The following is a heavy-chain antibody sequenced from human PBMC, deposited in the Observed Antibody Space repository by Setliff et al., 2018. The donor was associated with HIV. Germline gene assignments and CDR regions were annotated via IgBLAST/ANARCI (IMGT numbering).Heavy chain of an antibody. J-gene: IGHJ6*03. V-gene: IGHV1-2*04. Sequence: ASVKVSCKASGYTFTGYYVHWVRQAPGQGLEWMGRIIPNSGGTKYAQKFQGWVTMTTDTFTSTAYMELRSLRSDDTAVYYCARTYYYDSSGYYGYYYYYYMDVWGKGTTVTVSS. D-gene: IGHD3-22*01. CDR2: IIPNSGGT. CDR3: ARTYYYDSSGYYGYYYYYYMDV. CDR1: GYTFTGYY.